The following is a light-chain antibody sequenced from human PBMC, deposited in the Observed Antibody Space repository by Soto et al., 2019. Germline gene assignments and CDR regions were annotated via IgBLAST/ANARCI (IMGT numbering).Light chain of an antibody. J-gene: IGKJ4*01. CDR1: QSIRTS. V-gene: IGKV1-39*01. CDR2: DAS. CDR3: QQSYSTPVT. Sequence: DIQMTQSPSSLSASVGDRVTITCRAGQSIRTSVNWYQQKPGKAPNLLIYDASNLLSGVPSRFSGSGSGTDFTLTVSSLQPEDFATYYCQQSYSTPVTFGGETKMEIK.